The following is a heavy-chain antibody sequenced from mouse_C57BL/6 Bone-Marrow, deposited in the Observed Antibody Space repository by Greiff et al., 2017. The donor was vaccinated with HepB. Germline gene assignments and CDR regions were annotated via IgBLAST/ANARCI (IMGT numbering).Heavy chain of an antibody. Sequence: QVQLVESGAELARPGASVKMSCKASGYTFTSYTMHWVKQRPGQGLEWIGYINPSSGYTKYNQKFKDKATLTADKSSSTAYMRLSSLTSEDSAVYYCARYYYGSSRYWGQGTTLTVSS. CDR1: GYTFTSYT. J-gene: IGHJ2*01. D-gene: IGHD1-1*01. CDR2: INPSSGYT. V-gene: IGHV1-4*01. CDR3: ARYYYGSSRY.